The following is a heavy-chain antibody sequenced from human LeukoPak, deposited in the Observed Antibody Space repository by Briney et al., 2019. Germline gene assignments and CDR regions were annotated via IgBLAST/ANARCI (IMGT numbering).Heavy chain of an antibody. V-gene: IGHV3-74*01. CDR1: GFTFSSYW. CDR2: INSDGSST. D-gene: IGHD6-19*01. J-gene: IGHJ1*01. CDR3: ARVPRTVVGTKDAKYFQH. Sequence: GGALRLSCTASGFTFSSYWMHWVRQAPGKGLVWGSRINSDGSSTNYADSVKGRFTISRDNAKNTLYLQMNSLRAEDTAVYYCARVPRTVVGTKDAKYFQHWGQGTLVTVSS.